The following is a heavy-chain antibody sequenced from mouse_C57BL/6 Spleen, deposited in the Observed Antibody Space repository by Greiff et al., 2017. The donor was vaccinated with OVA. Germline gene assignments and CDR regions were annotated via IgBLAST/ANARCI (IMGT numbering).Heavy chain of an antibody. Sequence: VQLQQSGPVLVKPGASVKMSCKASGYTFTDYYMNWVKQSHGKSLEWIGVINPYNGGTSYNQKFKGKATLTVDKSSSTAYMELNSLTSEDSAVYYCARSGGYGSSFYYYAMDYWGQGTSVTVSS. CDR2: INPYNGGT. J-gene: IGHJ4*01. CDR3: ARSGGYGSSFYYYAMDY. V-gene: IGHV1-19*01. D-gene: IGHD1-1*01. CDR1: GYTFTDYY.